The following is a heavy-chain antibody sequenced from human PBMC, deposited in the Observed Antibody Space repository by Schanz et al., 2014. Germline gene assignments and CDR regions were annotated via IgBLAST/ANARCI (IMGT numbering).Heavy chain of an antibody. CDR1: GFTVSSNH. Sequence: EGQLAESGGGLVQPGGSLRLSCAVSGFTVSSNHMSWVRQAPGKGLEWVSGISGSGGSTYYADSVKGRFTISRDNSKNTLYLQMNTLRAEDTAVYYCARDGDRFYHNYYMDVWGKGTTVTVSS. V-gene: IGHV3-66*02. CDR2: SGSGGST. CDR3: ARDGDRFYHNYYMDV. J-gene: IGHJ6*03. D-gene: IGHD4-17*01.